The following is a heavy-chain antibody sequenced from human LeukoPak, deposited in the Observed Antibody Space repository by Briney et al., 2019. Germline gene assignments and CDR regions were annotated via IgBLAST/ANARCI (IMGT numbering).Heavy chain of an antibody. CDR3: AREPHYYGSGGFDY. Sequence: ASVKVSCKASGYTFTGYYMHWVRQAPGQGLEWMGWINPNSGGTNYAQKFQGRVTMTRDTSISTAYMELSRLRSGDTAVYYCAREPHYYGSGGFDYWGQGTLVTVSS. CDR1: GYTFTGYY. D-gene: IGHD3-10*01. CDR2: INPNSGGT. V-gene: IGHV1-2*02. J-gene: IGHJ4*02.